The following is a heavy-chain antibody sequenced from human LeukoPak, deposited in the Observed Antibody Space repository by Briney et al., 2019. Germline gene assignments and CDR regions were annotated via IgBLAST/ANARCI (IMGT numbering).Heavy chain of an antibody. J-gene: IGHJ4*02. CDR3: ATDYYGSGSYFSGFDY. CDR1: GYTLTELS. D-gene: IGHD3-10*01. Sequence: ASVKVSCKVSGYTLTELSMHWVRQAPGKGLEWMGGFDPEDGETIYAQKFQGRVTMTEDTSTDTAYMELSSLRSEDTAVYYCATDYYGSGSYFSGFDYWGQGTLVTVSS. CDR2: FDPEDGET. V-gene: IGHV1-24*01.